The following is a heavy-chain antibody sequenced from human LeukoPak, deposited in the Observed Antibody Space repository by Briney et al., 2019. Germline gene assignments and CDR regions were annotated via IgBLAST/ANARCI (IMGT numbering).Heavy chain of an antibody. CDR3: ARSGCSSTSCYFRYNWFDP. CDR2: IIPIFGTA. CDR1: GGTFISYA. J-gene: IGHJ5*02. V-gene: IGHV1-69*06. D-gene: IGHD2-2*01. Sequence: SVKVSCKASGGTFISYAISWVRQAPGQGLEWMGGIIPIFGTANYAQKFQGRVTITADKSTSTAYMELSSLRSEDTAVYYCARSGCSSTSCYFRYNWFDPWGQGTLVTVSS.